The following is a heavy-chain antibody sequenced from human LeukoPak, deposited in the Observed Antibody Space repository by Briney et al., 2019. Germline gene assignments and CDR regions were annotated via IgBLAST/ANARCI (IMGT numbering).Heavy chain of an antibody. CDR2: INSDGSRT. D-gene: IGHD1-7*01. J-gene: IGHJ6*03. CDR1: GFTFSSYW. V-gene: IGHV3-74*01. CDR3: AKRRGLELLYYYYMDV. Sequence: PGGSLRLSCAASGFTFSSYWMHWVRQAPGKGLVWVSRINSDGSRTDYADSAKGRFTISRDNGKNTLYLQMNSLRAEDTAVYYCAKRRGLELLYYYYMDVWGKGTTVTVSS.